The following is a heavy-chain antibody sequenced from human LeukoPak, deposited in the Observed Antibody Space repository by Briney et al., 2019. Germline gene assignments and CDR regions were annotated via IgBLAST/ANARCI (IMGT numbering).Heavy chain of an antibody. J-gene: IGHJ4*02. D-gene: IGHD6-13*01. CDR3: ARDTARITTPGGPDY. CDR1: GYTFASCG. V-gene: IGHV1-18*01. CDR2: ISAYNDNT. Sequence: ASVKVSCKASGYTFASCGISWVRQAPGQGLEWMGWISAYNDNTKYAQNLQGRVTLTTDTSTSTVYMELRRLISDDTALYSCARDTARITTPGGPDYWGQGTLVTVSS.